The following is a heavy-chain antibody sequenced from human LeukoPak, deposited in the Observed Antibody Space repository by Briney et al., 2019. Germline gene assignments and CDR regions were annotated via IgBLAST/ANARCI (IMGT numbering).Heavy chain of an antibody. CDR2: INPNSGGT. D-gene: IGHD3-3*01. V-gene: IGHV1-2*02. Sequence: ASVKVSCKASAYTFTGYYMHWVRQAPGQGLEWMGWINPNSGGTNYAQNFQDRVTMTRDTSISTAYMELSRLRSDDTALYYCARDHSNDFWSGSGPLYYMDVWGKGTTVTVSS. J-gene: IGHJ6*03. CDR3: ARDHSNDFWSGSGPLYYMDV. CDR1: AYTFTGYY.